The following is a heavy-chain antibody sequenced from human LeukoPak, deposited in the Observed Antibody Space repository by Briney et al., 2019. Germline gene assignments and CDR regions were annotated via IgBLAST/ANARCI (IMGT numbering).Heavy chain of an antibody. Sequence: PGGSLRLSCAASDFTFSNYWMTSVRQAPGKGLECVANIRQDGNKTYYVDSVKGRFTISRDNAKNSLYPQINSLSAEDTAIYYCARGNDYSDQSGIYFDYWGQGTLVTVSS. CDR3: ARGNDYSDQSGIYFDY. CDR1: DFTFSNYW. J-gene: IGHJ4*02. D-gene: IGHD4-17*01. CDR2: IRQDGNKT. V-gene: IGHV3-7*03.